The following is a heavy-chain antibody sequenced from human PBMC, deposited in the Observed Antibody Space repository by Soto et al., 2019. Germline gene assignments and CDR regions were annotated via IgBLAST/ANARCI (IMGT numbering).Heavy chain of an antibody. V-gene: IGHV3-23*01. D-gene: IGHD1-1*01. Sequence: PGGSLRLSCSASGFTFSSYVMSWVRQAPGKGLEWVSAISGNGDRTYFGDSVKGRFTVSRDNSKNTLYLQMNSLRAEDTAIYYGAKEYTQLLAHFDYWGQGTLVTVSS. CDR3: AKEYTQLLAHFDY. CDR2: ISGNGDRT. J-gene: IGHJ4*02. CDR1: GFTFSSYV.